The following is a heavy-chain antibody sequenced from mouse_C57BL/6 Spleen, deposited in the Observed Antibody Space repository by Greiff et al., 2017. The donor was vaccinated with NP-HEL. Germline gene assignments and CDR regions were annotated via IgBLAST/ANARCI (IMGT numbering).Heavy chain of an antibody. D-gene: IGHD2-3*01. CDR1: GFTFSSYG. J-gene: IGHJ4*01. V-gene: IGHV5-6*02. CDR3: ARHRDGPYAMDY. Sequence: EVMLVESGGDLVKPGGSLKLSCAASGFTFSSYGMSWVRQTPDKRLEWVATISSGGSYTYYPDSVKGRFTISRDNAKNTLYLQMSSLKSEDTAMYYCARHRDGPYAMDYWGQGTSVTVSS. CDR2: ISSGGSYT.